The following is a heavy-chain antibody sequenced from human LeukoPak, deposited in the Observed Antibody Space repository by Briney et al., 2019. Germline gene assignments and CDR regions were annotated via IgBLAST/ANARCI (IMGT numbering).Heavy chain of an antibody. Sequence: PGRSLRLSCAASGFTFDDYAMHWVRQAPGKGLEWVSGISWNSGSIVYADSVKGRFTISRDNAKNSLYLQMNSLRAEDMALYYCAKDKGAGYCSSTSCYMGAFDIWGQGTMVTVSS. V-gene: IGHV3-9*03. D-gene: IGHD2-2*02. CDR2: ISWNSGSI. CDR3: AKDKGAGYCSSTSCYMGAFDI. J-gene: IGHJ3*02. CDR1: GFTFDDYA.